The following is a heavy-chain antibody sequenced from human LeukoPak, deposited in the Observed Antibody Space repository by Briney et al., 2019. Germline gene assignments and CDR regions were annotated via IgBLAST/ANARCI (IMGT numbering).Heavy chain of an antibody. CDR2: IFHSGNT. CDR1: GGSMNSYY. CDR3: ARTYYDSWGYYEVTY. Sequence: SETLSLTCTVSGGSMNSYYWSWIRQPPGKGLEWIGHIFHSGNTNDNPSLKSRVTISVDPSKNQFSLRLRSVTAADTAVYYCARTYYDSWGYYEVTYWGQEPWSPSPQ. J-gene: IGHJ4*01. V-gene: IGHV4-59*01. D-gene: IGHD3-22*01.